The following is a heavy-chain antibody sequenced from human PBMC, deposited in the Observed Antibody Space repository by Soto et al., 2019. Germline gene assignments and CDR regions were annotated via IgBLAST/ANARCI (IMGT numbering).Heavy chain of an antibody. Sequence: QVQLQESGPGLVKPSGTLSLTCAVSGGSISSSNWWRWVRQPPGKGLEWIGQIYHSGRTNYNPALKSLVSLSVDKAKNQCSLKLSSVTAADTAVYYCPSRRLTIFGVPPAPLDSWGQGTMVTVS. J-gene: IGHJ4*02. V-gene: IGHV4-4*02. CDR2: IYHSGRT. CDR1: GGSISSSNW. D-gene: IGHD3-3*01. CDR3: PSRRLTIFGVPPAPLDS.